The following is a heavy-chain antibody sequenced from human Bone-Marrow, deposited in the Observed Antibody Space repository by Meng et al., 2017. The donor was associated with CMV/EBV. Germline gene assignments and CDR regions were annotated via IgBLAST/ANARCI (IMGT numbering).Heavy chain of an antibody. CDR3: ARDGSDCSRLSCRWYAFYI. D-gene: IGHD2-15*01. J-gene: IGHJ3*02. CDR2: INPSGGST. V-gene: IGHV1-46*01. CDR1: GYTLTNYY. Sequence: ASVKVSCKASGYTLTNYYMHWVRQAPGQGVEWMGVINPSGGSTSYAQKFQGRVTMTRDTSTSTVYMELSSLRSEDTAMYYCARDGSDCSRLSCRWYAFYIWGQGTMVTVSS.